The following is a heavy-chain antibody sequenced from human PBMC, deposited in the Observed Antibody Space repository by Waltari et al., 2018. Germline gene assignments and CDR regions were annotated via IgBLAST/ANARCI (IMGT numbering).Heavy chain of an antibody. Sequence: QVTLRESGPALVKPTQTLTLTCTFSGFSLSTSGMCVSWIRQPPGKALEWLARVAWDDGKYYSTSLKTRLTISNDTSKRQVVLTMTYMDPMDTAIYYCARILVKSAFHNTIDSLGQGTLVTVAS. CDR3: ARILVKSAFHNTIDS. J-gene: IGHJ4*02. CDR2: VAWDDGK. CDR1: GFSLSTSGMC. D-gene: IGHD1-1*01. V-gene: IGHV2-70*15.